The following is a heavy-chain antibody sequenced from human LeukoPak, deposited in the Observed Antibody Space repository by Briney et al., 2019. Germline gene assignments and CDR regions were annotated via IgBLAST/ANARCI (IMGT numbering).Heavy chain of an antibody. CDR2: IHYSGGIT. D-gene: IGHD3-22*01. Sequence: SETLSLTCTVSGGSISSYYWSWIRQLPGKGLEWIGYIHYSGGITYYNPSLKSRVTISVDTSKNQFSLSLSSVTAADTAVYYCARDLYYYDSSGYRSWVYWGQGTLVTVSS. CDR3: ARDLYYYDSSGYRSWVY. J-gene: IGHJ4*02. V-gene: IGHV4-59*12. CDR1: GGSISSYY.